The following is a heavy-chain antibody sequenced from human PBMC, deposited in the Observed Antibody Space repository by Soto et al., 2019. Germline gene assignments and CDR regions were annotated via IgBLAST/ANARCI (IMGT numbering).Heavy chain of an antibody. V-gene: IGHV4-31*03. Sequence: PSETLSLTCTVSGGSISNGGYYWNWVRQHPGKGLERIGYIHYSGSTWYNPSLESRVTISVDTSKDQFSLKLRSVTAADTAVYYCARVRGSGSYAAYYFDSWGQGTLVTVSS. J-gene: IGHJ4*01. CDR2: IHYSGST. CDR1: GGSISNGGYY. CDR3: ARVRGSGSYAAYYFDS. D-gene: IGHD3-10*01.